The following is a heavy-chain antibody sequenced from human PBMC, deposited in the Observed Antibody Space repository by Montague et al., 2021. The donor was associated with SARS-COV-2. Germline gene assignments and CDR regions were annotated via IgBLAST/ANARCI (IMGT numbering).Heavy chain of an antibody. V-gene: IGHV6-1*01. CDR2: TYYRSEWYS. J-gene: IGHJ4*02. CDR3: ARAERGSCGDGNCYQYFFNY. D-gene: IGHD2-15*01. Sequence: CAISGDSVSTNRGTWNWVRLSPSRGLEWLGRTYYRSEWYSDYSVSVKSRISINPDTSKNQFSLQLNSVTPEDTAVYYCARAERGSCGDGNCYQYFFNYWGQGTLATVSS. CDR1: GDSVSTNRGT.